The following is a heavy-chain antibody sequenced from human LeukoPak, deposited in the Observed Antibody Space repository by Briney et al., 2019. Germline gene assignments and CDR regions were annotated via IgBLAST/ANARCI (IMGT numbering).Heavy chain of an antibody. V-gene: IGHV3-48*03. J-gene: IGHJ4*02. Sequence: GGSLRLSCAASGFTFSSYEMNWVRQAPGKGLEWVSYISTTGSTIYYADSVKGRFTISRDNAKNSLYLQMNSLRAEDTAVYYCARDPRDNVDYWGRGTLVTVSS. CDR3: ARDPRDNVDY. CDR1: GFTFSSYE. D-gene: IGHD1-14*01. CDR2: ISTTGSTI.